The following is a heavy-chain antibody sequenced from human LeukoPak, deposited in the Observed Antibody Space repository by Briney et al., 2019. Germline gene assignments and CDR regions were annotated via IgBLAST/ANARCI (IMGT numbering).Heavy chain of an antibody. D-gene: IGHD2-15*01. V-gene: IGHV4-39*01. J-gene: IGHJ6*02. CDR1: GDSMTSSNHY. CDR2: IYYGGST. CDR3: ARRSHCTGDSCYPV. Sequence: PSETLSLTCTVSGDSMTSSNHYWVWIRQPPGKGLEWIGSIYYGGSTYYNPSLKSRVTISQDTPKNQFSLKVNTVTAADTAVYHCARRSHCTGDSCYPVWGQGTTVTVSS.